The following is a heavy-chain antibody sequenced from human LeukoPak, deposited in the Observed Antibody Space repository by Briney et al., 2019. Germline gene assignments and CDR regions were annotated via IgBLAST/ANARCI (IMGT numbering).Heavy chain of an antibody. D-gene: IGHD3-22*01. CDR2: IYTSGST. CDR3: ARDQGFGYWDAFDI. J-gene: IGHJ3*02. Sequence: PSETLSLTCTVSGGSISSYYWSWIRQPAGRGLEWIGRIYTSGSTNYNPSLKSRVTMSVDTSKNQFSLKLSSVTAADTAVYYCARDQGFGYWDAFDIWGQGTMVTVSS. CDR1: GGSISSYY. V-gene: IGHV4-4*07.